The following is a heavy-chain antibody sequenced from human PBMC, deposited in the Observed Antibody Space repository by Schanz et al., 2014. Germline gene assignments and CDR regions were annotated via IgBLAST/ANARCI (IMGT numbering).Heavy chain of an antibody. CDR1: GFGFDDYA. CDR2: IGGSGDST. Sequence: EVQLVESGGGVVRPGGSLRLSCAASGFGFDDYAMSWVRQAPGKGLEWVSGIGGSGDSTHYADSVKGRFIISRDNSKNTLYRQVNSLRAEDTAVYCGARDQISSGWYGWGQGTLVTVSS. J-gene: IGHJ4*02. CDR3: ARDQISSGWYG. V-gene: IGHV3-23*04. D-gene: IGHD6-19*01.